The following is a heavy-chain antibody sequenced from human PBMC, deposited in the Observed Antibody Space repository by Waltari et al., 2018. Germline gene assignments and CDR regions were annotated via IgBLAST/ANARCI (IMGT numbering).Heavy chain of an antibody. CDR2: INAENSNT. Sequence: QVQLVQSGAEVKKPGASVKVSCKAFGYTFTGYTIHWMSKAPGQWLEWMGWINAENSNTEYSQKFQGRVTITRDTSANTADMELSSLRSEGPALYYCARAYCINGVCYSGYYFDYWGQGTLVTVSS. CDR1: GYTFTGYT. J-gene: IGHJ4*02. D-gene: IGHD2-8*01. V-gene: IGHV1-3*01. CDR3: ARAYCINGVCYSGYYFDY.